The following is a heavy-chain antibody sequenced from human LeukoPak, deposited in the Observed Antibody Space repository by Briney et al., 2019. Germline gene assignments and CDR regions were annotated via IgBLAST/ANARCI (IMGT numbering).Heavy chain of an antibody. CDR2: IYHSGST. D-gene: IGHD1-26*01. J-gene: IGHJ4*02. CDR3: ARHGSGPVGATNY. CDR1: GGSISSGGYS. V-gene: IGHV4-30-2*03. Sequence: SQTLSLTCAVSGGSISSGGYSWSWIRQPPGKGLEWIGYIYHSGSTYYNPSLKSRVTISVDTSKNQFSLNLSAVTVADTAVYYCARHGSGPVGATNYWGQGTLVTVSS.